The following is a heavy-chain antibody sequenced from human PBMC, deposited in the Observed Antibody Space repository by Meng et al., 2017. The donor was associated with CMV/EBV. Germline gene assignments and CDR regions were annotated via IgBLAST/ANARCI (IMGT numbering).Heavy chain of an antibody. CDR3: ARDIASYYYDSSGYPNLYYYYGMDV. D-gene: IGHD3-22*01. Sequence: QIPSLTRAIPGDSVSSNSAARNWTRQSPSRGLEWLGRPYYRSKWYNDYAVSVKSRITINPDTSKNQFSLQLNSVTPEDTAVYYCARDIASYYYDSSGYPNLYYYYGMDVWGQGTTVTVSS. J-gene: IGHJ6*02. V-gene: IGHV6-1*01. CDR1: GDSVSSNSAA. CDR2: PYYRSKWYN.